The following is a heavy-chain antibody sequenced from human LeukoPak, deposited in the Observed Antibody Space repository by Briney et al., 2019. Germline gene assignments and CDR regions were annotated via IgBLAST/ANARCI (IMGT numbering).Heavy chain of an antibody. CDR3: ARSHSAVDWYFDL. J-gene: IGHJ2*01. D-gene: IGHD2-15*01. CDR2: INPNSGGT. CDR1: GYTFTGYY. V-gene: IGHV1-2*02. Sequence: ASVKVSCKASGYTFTGYYMHWVRQAPGQGLEWMGWINPNSGGTNYAQKFQGRVTMTRDTSISTAYMELASLRSDDTAVYCCARSHSAVDWYFDLWGRGTLVTVSS.